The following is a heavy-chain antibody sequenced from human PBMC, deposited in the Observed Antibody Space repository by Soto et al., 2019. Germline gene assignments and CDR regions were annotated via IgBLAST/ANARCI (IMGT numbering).Heavy chain of an antibody. CDR2: IHYSGSA. D-gene: IGHD1-26*01. CDR3: ARGAWGDAGAFDI. J-gene: IGHJ3*02. Sequence: QVQLQESGPGLVKPSETLSLTCTVSGGSISTYYWTWIRQPPGKGLECMGYIHYSGSANYKPSLKSLVTISVDTSKNQFSLKVTSVTAADTAVFYCARGAWGDAGAFDIWGRGTMVTVSS. CDR1: GGSISTYY. V-gene: IGHV4-59*01.